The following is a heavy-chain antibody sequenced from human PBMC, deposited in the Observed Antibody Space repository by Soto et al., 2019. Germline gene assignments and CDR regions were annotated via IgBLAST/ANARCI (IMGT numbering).Heavy chain of an antibody. V-gene: IGHV4-31*03. D-gene: IGHD1-1*01. Sequence: SETLSLTCTVSGGSISSGGYYWSWIRQHPGKGLEWIGYIYYSGSTYYNPSLKSRVTISVDTSKNQFSLKLSSVTAADTAVYYCARAKQLEPDYWGQGTLVTVSS. J-gene: IGHJ4*02. CDR3: ARAKQLEPDY. CDR2: IYYSGST. CDR1: GGSISSGGYY.